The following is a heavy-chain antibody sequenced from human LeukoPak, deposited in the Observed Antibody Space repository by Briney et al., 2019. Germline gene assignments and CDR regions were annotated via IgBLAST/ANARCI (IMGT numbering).Heavy chain of an antibody. D-gene: IGHD3-9*01. CDR2: IYTSGST. CDR3: ARAHYDILTGGAFDI. CDR1: GGSISSYY. V-gene: IGHV4-4*07. J-gene: IGHJ3*02. Sequence: PSETLSLTCTVSGGSISSYYWSWIRQPAGKGLEWLGRIYTSGSTNYNPSLKSRVTMSVDTSKNQFSLKLSSVTAADTAVYYCARAHYDILTGGAFDIWGQGTMVTVSS.